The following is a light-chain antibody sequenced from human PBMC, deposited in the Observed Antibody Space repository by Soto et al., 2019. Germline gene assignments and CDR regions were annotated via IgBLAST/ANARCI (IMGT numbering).Light chain of an antibody. J-gene: IGKJ2*01. CDR2: GAS. CDR3: QQANTFPHT. CDR1: EGISKW. V-gene: IGKV1D-12*01. Sequence: DILMTQSPSSVSASVGDSVTITCRASEGISKWLAWYQQKPGKAPKLLIYGASTLQSGVPPRFSGSGSGTDFTLTINSLQPDDFATYYCQQANTFPHTFGQGTKLQIK.